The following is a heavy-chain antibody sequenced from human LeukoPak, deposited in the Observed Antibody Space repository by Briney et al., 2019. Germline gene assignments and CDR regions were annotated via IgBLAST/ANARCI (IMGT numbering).Heavy chain of an antibody. Sequence: GGSLRFSCVASGFSLSGYWMYWVRQAPGKGLMYISRNNGDGSTTNYADVVKGRFTMSRDNVKNTLYLQMNSLRVEDTAVYYCARDPRNVGLAPWGQGTLVTVSS. V-gene: IGHV3-74*01. CDR2: NNGDGSTT. CDR1: GFSLSGYW. CDR3: ARDPRNVGLAP. J-gene: IGHJ5*02. D-gene: IGHD2-15*01.